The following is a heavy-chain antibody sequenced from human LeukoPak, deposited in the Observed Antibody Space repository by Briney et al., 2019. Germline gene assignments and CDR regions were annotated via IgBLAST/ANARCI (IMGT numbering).Heavy chain of an antibody. CDR1: GLTFSNYG. J-gene: IGHJ4*02. D-gene: IGHD4-23*01. V-gene: IGHV3-23*01. CDR3: AKLQRSGGGTFDF. CDR2: ILSGYVT. Sequence: GGSLRLSCAASGLTFSNYGMSWVRQAPGKGLEWVSAILSGYVTYYADSVKGRFAISRDSSTNTLYLQRDSLRAEDTAVYYCAKLQRSGGGTFDFWGQGTLVTVSS.